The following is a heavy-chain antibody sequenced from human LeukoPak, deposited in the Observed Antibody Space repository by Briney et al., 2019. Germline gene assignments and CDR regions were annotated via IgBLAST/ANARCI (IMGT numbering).Heavy chain of an antibody. J-gene: IGHJ4*02. Sequence: GGSLRLSCAAPGFTFSSYAIHWVRQAPGKGLEYGSGISSNGGSTYYANSVKGRFTISRDDSKNTLYLQMCSLRAEDMAVYYCARSYRSGWYYFDYWGQGTRVTVSS. D-gene: IGHD6-19*01. V-gene: IGHV3-64*01. CDR1: GFTFSSYA. CDR2: ISSNGGST. CDR3: ARSYRSGWYYFDY.